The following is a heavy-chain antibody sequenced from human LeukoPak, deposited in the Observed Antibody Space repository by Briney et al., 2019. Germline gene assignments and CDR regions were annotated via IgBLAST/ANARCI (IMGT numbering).Heavy chain of an antibody. CDR1: GGTFSSYA. CDR2: INPNSGGT. D-gene: IGHD5-18*01. Sequence: ASVKVSCKASGGTFSSYAISWVRQAPGQGLEWMGWINPNSGGTNYAQKFQGRVTMTRDTSISTAYMELSRLRSDDTAVYYCARDKAMAFDYWGQGTLVTVSS. CDR3: ARDKAMAFDY. V-gene: IGHV1-2*02. J-gene: IGHJ4*02.